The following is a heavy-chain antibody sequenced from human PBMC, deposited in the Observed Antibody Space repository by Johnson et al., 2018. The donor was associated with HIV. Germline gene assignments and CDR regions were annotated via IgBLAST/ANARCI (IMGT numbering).Heavy chain of an antibody. D-gene: IGHD4-17*01. CDR1: GFTFSNAW. Sequence: VQLVESGGGLVKPGGSLRLSCAASGFTFSNAWMSWVRQAPGKGLEWVGRIKSKTDGGTTDYAAPVKGRFTISRDDSKNTLYLQMNSLRAEDTAVYYCAMALTTDAFDIWGQGTMVTVSS. J-gene: IGHJ3*02. CDR2: IKSKTDGGTT. V-gene: IGHV3-15*05. CDR3: AMALTTDAFDI.